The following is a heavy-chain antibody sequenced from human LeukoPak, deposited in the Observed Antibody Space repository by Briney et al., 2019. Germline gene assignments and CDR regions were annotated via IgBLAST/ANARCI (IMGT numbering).Heavy chain of an antibody. J-gene: IGHJ6*02. Sequence: GESLKISCKGSGYSFTSYWIGWVRQLPGKGLEWRGIIYSGDPDPRYSPSFQGQVTISADNSISTAYLQWSSLKASDTAMYYCARHYDILTGSYGMDVWGQGTTVTVSS. CDR2: IYSGDPDP. CDR3: ARHYDILTGSYGMDV. D-gene: IGHD3-9*01. CDR1: GYSFTSYW. V-gene: IGHV5-51*01.